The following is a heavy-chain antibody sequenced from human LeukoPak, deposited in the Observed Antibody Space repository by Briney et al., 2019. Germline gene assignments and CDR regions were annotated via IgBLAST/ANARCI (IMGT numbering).Heavy chain of an antibody. D-gene: IGHD5-12*01. J-gene: IGHJ6*02. V-gene: IGHV3-7*01. CDR2: IEHDGREI. CDR3: ATNSGYRYYYYGMDV. CDR1: GFTFTTYW. Sequence: GGSLRLSCVVSGFTFTTYWMSWVRQTPRKGLEWVANIEHDGREIYYVDSVKGRFTISRDNAKNSLYLQMNSLRAEDTAVYYCATNSGYRYYYYGMDVWGQGTTVTVSS.